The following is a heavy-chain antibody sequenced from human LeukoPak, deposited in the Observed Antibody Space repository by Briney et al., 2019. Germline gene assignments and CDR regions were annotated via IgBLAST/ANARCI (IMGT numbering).Heavy chain of an antibody. V-gene: IGHV3-11*05. J-gene: IGHJ1*01. CDR2: ISSSSSYT. D-gene: IGHD6-25*01. CDR3: ARDWGSGG. Sequence: PGGSLRLSCATSGFSFSDYYMSWIRQAPGKGLEWITYISSSSSYTKYVDSVMGRFTISRDNAKKTLYLQMNNLRVDDTAIYYCARDWGSGGWGQGTLVTVSS. CDR1: GFSFSDYY.